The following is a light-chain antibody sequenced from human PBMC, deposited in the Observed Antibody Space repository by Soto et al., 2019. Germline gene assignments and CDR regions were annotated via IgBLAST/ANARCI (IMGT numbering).Light chain of an antibody. CDR2: WAS. CDR1: QRVLYSFHNNNY. V-gene: IGKV4-1*01. Sequence: DIVMTQSPDSLAVSLGARATINCKSSQRVLYSFHNNNYLAWYQQKPGQPPKLLIYWASTRESGVPDRFSVNGSGTDFTLTISSLQAEDVAVYYCQQYYTTPPTFGQGTRLEIK. J-gene: IGKJ5*01. CDR3: QQYYTTPPT.